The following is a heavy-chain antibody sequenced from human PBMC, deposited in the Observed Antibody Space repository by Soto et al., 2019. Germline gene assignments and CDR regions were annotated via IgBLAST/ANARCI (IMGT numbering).Heavy chain of an antibody. J-gene: IGHJ3*02. V-gene: IGHV1-24*01. D-gene: IGHD6-6*01. CDR1: GYTLTELS. CDR2: FDPEDGET. CDR3: ATAEYSSSPGCFDI. Sequence: ASGKVSCKVSGYTLTELSMHWVRQAPGKGLEWMGGFDPEDGETIYAQKFQGRVTMTEDTSTDTAYMELSSLRSEDTAVYYCATAEYSSSPGCFDIWGQGKMVTVSS.